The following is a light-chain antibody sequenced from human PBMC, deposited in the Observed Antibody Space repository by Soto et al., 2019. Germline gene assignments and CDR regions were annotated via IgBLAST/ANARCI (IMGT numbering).Light chain of an antibody. CDR1: QSVASTY. J-gene: IGKJ2*01. CDR2: GAS. V-gene: IGKV3-20*01. CDR3: QQYGNSPYT. Sequence: EIVMTQSPATLPVSPGERATLSCRASQSVASTYLAWYQQKPGQAPRLLIYGASSRAAGIPDRFSGSGSGTDFTLTISRLEPEDFAVYYCQQYGNSPYTFGQGTKVDIK.